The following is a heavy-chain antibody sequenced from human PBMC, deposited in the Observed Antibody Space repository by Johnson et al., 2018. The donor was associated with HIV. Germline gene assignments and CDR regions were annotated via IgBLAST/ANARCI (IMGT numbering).Heavy chain of an antibody. V-gene: IGHV3-30*02. CDR3: ARDAGQWLDDDFDI. CDR1: GFTFTSYG. D-gene: IGHD6-19*01. CDR2: IRYDGSNK. Sequence: QVQLVESGGGVVQPGGSLRLSCAASGFTFTSYGMHWVRQAPGKGLEWVAFIRYDGSNKYYADSVKGRFTISRDNSKNTLYLQMNSLRAEDRAVYYCARDAGQWLDDDFDIWGQGTMVTVSS. J-gene: IGHJ3*02.